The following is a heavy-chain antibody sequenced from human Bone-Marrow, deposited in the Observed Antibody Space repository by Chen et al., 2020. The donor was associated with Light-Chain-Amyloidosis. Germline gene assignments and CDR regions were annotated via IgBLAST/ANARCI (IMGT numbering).Heavy chain of an antibody. CDR1: GYTFPNYW. V-gene: IGHV5-51*01. D-gene: IGHD5-12*01. CDR3: ARRRDGYNFDY. CDR2: IYHDDSDA. Sequence: EVQLEQSGPEVKKPGESQKISCKGSGYTFPNYWIGWVRQMPGKGLEWMGVIYHDDSDARYSPSFEGQVTISADKSITTAYLQWRSLKASDTAMYYCARRRDGYNFDYWGQGTLVTVSS. J-gene: IGHJ4*02.